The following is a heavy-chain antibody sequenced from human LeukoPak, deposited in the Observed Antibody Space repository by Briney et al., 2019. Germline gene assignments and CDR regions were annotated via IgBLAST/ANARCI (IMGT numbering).Heavy chain of an antibody. V-gene: IGHV1-18*01. CDR2: ISVYNGNT. CDR1: GYTFTSYG. J-gene: IGHJ1*01. Sequence: ASVKVSCKASGYTFTSYGISWVRQAPGQGLEWMEWISVYNGNTNYAQKFQGRVTMTTDTSTSTAYIELRSLRSDDTAVYYCARGDRGGYHYFQHWGQGTLVTVSS. CDR3: ARGDRGGYHYFQH. D-gene: IGHD3-22*01.